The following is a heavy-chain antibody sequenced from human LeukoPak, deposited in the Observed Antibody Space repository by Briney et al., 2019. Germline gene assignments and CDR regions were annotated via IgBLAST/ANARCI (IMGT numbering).Heavy chain of an antibody. J-gene: IGHJ4*02. Sequence: PGGSLRLSCAASGFTFSSYGMHWVRQAPGKGLEWVAVISYDGSNEYYADSVKGRFTISRDNSKNTLYLQMNSLRAEDTAVYYCAKATYSSSWNPGDYWGQGTLVTVSS. D-gene: IGHD6-13*01. CDR3: AKATYSSSWNPGDY. V-gene: IGHV3-30*18. CDR1: GFTFSSYG. CDR2: ISYDGSNE.